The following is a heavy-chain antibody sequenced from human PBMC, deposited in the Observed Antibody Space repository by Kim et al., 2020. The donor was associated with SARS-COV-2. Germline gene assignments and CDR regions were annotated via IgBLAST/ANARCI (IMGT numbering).Heavy chain of an antibody. J-gene: IGHJ4*02. CDR2: DGSEK. D-gene: IGHD2-21*01. CDR3: VRGIPSV. Sequence: DGSEKFYVDPVKGRFTISGDNARNSVFLEMNSLRAEDTAVYYCVRGIPSVWGQGTLVTVSS. V-gene: IGHV3-7*04.